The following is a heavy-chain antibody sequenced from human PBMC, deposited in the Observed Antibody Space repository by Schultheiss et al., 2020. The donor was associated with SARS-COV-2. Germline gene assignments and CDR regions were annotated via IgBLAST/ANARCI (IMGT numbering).Heavy chain of an antibody. CDR1: DDSINSNNYS. CDR3: ARRRGLSGGYDLGVNWFDP. D-gene: IGHD5-12*01. V-gene: IGHV4-39*07. Sequence: SETLSLTCTVSDDSINSNNYSWAWIRQPPGKGLEWIASIYYSWGSHLHPSLESRLTISLDTSKKQFSLTLRSTTAADTAVYYCARRRGLSGGYDLGVNWFDPWGQGTLVTVSS. CDR2: IYYSWGS. J-gene: IGHJ5*02.